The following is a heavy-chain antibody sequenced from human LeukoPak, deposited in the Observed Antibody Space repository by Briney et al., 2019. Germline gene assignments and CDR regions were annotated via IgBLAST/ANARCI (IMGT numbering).Heavy chain of an antibody. CDR3: ARGDIVVVPAAIYHAFDI. CDR2: IIPIFGTA. D-gene: IGHD2-2*02. J-gene: IGHJ3*02. CDR1: GGTFSSYA. Sequence: ASVKVSCKASGGTFSSYAISWVRQAPGQGLEWMGGIIPIFGTANCAQKFQGRVTITADESTSTAYMELSSLRSEDTAVYYCARGDIVVVPAAIYHAFDIWGQGTMVTVSS. V-gene: IGHV1-69*13.